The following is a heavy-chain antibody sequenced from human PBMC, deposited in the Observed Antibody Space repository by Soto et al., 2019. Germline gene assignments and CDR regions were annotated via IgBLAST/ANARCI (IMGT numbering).Heavy chain of an antibody. CDR1: GGSISFGGYY. V-gene: IGHV4-31*03. D-gene: IGHD2-2*01. J-gene: IGHJ3*02. CDR3: ARIKGEYQLLTGFELIHSDAFDI. Sequence: LTCTVSGGSISFGGYYWSWIRHHPGNGLGCIEYIYYSGSTDYNPSLKSRVTISVDTTTNHFSLKLSSVTAADPAVYYCARIKGEYQLLTGFELIHSDAFDIWGQGTMGTVSS. CDR2: IYYSGST.